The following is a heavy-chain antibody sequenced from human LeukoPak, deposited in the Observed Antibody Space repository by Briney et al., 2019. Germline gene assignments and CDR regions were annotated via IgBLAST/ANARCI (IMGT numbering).Heavy chain of an antibody. V-gene: IGHV1-69*04. CDR1: GGTFSSYA. CDR3: AREGIGGSGSYLFYHY. Sequence: SVTVSCKASGGTFSSYAISWVRQAPGQGLEWMGRIIPILGIANYAQKFQGRVTITADKSTSTAYMELSSLRSEDTAVYYCAREGIGGSGSYLFYHYWGQGTLVTVSS. J-gene: IGHJ4*02. CDR2: IIPILGIA. D-gene: IGHD3-10*01.